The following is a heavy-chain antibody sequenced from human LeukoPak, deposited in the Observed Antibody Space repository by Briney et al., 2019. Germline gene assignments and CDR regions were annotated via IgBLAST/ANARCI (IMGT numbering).Heavy chain of an antibody. CDR2: INPSGGST. D-gene: IGHD1-26*01. CDR3: ARVLELPTLHFDY. Sequence: ASVKVSCKASGYTFTSYYMHWVRQAPGQGLEWMGIINPSGGSTSYAQKFQGRVTMTRDMSTSTAYMELRSLRSDDTAVYYCARVLELPTLHFDYWGQGTLVTVSS. CDR1: GYTFTSYY. V-gene: IGHV1-46*01. J-gene: IGHJ4*02.